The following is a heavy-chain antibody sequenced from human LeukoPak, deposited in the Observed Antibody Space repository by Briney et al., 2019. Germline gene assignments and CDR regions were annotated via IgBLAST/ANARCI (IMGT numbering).Heavy chain of an antibody. CDR3: ARGSYEQWLGHEWFDP. Sequence: MASETLSLTCTVSGGSVSSGSYYWSWIRQPPGKGLEWIGYIYYSGSTNYNPSLKSRVTISVDTSKNQFSLKLSSVTAADTAVYYCARGSYEQWLGHEWFDPWGQGTLVTVSS. D-gene: IGHD6-19*01. CDR2: IYYSGST. CDR1: GGSVSSGSYY. J-gene: IGHJ5*02. V-gene: IGHV4-61*01.